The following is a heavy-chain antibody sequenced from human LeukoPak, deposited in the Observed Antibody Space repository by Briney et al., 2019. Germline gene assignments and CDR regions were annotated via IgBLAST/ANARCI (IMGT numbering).Heavy chain of an antibody. CDR3: ARGLGYCSSTSCAEYYYYGMDV. CDR1: GGSFSGYY. V-gene: IGHV4-34*01. CDR2: INHSGST. Sequence: SETLSLTCAVYGGSFSGYYWSWIRQPPGKGLEWIGGINHSGSTNYNPSLKSRVTISVDTSKNQFSLKLSSVTAADTAVYYCARGLGYCSSTSCAEYYYYGMDVWGQGTTVTVSS. J-gene: IGHJ6*02. D-gene: IGHD2-2*01.